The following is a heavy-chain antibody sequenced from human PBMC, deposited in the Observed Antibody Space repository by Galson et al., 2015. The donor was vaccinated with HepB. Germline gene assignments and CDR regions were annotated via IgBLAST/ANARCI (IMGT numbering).Heavy chain of an antibody. CDR3: ARDSFWEPLYYGMDV. Sequence: SVKVSCKASGYTFTSYGISWVRQAPGQGLEWMGWISAYNGNTNYAQKLQGRVTMTTDTSTSTAYMELRSLRSDDTAVYYCARDSFWEPLYYGMDVWGQGTTVTVSS. CDR1: GYTFTSYG. V-gene: IGHV1-18*01. D-gene: IGHD1-26*01. J-gene: IGHJ6*02. CDR2: ISAYNGNT.